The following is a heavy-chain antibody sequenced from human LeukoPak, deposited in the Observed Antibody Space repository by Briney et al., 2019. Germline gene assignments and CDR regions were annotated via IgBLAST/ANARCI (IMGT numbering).Heavy chain of an antibody. D-gene: IGHD5-24*01. Sequence: PSETLSLTCTVSGYSISSGYYWGWIRQPPGKGLEWIGSIYHSGSTYYNPSLKSRVTISVDTSKNQFSLKLSSVTAADTAVYYCVGSRERPSFYYWGQGTLVTVSS. CDR2: IYHSGST. CDR3: VGSRERPSFYY. J-gene: IGHJ4*02. V-gene: IGHV4-38-2*02. CDR1: GYSISSGYY.